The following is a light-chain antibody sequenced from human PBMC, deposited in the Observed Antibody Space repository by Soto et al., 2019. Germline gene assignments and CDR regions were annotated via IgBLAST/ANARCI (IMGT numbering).Light chain of an antibody. Sequence: EIVLTQSPTTLSLAPGERATLSCRASQSVSSYLAWYQQKPGQAPRLLIYGASNRATGIPARFSGSGSGTDFTLTISSLEPEDSAVYYCQQRNVWPPATFDQGTRLEIK. CDR3: QQRNVWPPAT. J-gene: IGKJ5*01. CDR1: QSVSSY. V-gene: IGKV3-11*01. CDR2: GAS.